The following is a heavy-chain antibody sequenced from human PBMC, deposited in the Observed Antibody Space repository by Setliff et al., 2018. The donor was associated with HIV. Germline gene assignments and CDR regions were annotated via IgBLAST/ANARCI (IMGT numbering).Heavy chain of an antibody. Sequence: SVKVSCKASGGTFSYYTFTWVRQAPGQGLEWMGGIIPIFGTANYAQKFQGRVTITTDESTSTVYMELRSLRSEDSAVYYCVRAYDQDFQHWGQGTVVTVSS. D-gene: IGHD3-22*01. V-gene: IGHV1-69*05. CDR2: IIPIFGTA. CDR1: GGTFSYYT. J-gene: IGHJ1*01. CDR3: VRAYDQDFQH.